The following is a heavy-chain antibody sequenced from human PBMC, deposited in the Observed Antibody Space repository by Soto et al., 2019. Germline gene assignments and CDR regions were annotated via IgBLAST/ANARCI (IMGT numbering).Heavy chain of an antibody. V-gene: IGHV4-61*08. Sequence: SETLSLTCTVSGAALSSGGYFYTWVRQPPGKGLEWLGYIYYSGGTSYNPSPKSRVTISLDKSKSQFSLRLISVTAADTAVYYCTREQSDDNYFDPWGQGTLVTVSS. CDR3: TREQSDDNYFDP. J-gene: IGHJ5*02. CDR2: IYYSGGT. D-gene: IGHD6-19*01. CDR1: GAALSSGGYF.